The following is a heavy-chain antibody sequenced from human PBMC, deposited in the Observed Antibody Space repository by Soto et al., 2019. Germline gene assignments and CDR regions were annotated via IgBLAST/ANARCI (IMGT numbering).Heavy chain of an antibody. D-gene: IGHD2-2*01. Sequence: PGGSLRLSCAASGFTFSSYGMHWVRQAPGKGLEWVAVIWYDGSNKYYADSVKGRFTISRDNSKNTLYLQMNSLRAEDTAVYYCARVRFQVVVPAAMFDFDYWGQGTLVTVSS. J-gene: IGHJ4*02. CDR1: GFTFSSYG. CDR3: ARVRFQVVVPAAMFDFDY. V-gene: IGHV3-33*01. CDR2: IWYDGSNK.